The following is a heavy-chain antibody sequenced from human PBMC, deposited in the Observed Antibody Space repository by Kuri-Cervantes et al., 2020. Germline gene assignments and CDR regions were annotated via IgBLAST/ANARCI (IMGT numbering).Heavy chain of an antibody. D-gene: IGHD3-16*02. CDR2: IIPIFGTA. Sequence: SVKVSCKASGGTFSSYAISWVRQAPGQGLEWMGGIIPIFGTANYAQKFQGRFTITTDESTNAAYMELTSLTSEDTVVYYCAREWTLGELSLGPDWGQGTLVTVSS. J-gene: IGHJ4*02. CDR1: GGTFSSYA. V-gene: IGHV1-69*05. CDR3: AREWTLGELSLGPD.